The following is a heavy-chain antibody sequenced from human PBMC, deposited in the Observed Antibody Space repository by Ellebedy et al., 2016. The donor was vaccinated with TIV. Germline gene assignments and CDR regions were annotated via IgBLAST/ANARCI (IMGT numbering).Heavy chain of an antibody. CDR3: AKGRGGGSDSSAPRYYFDY. J-gene: IGHJ4*02. CDR2: ISHTGSRT. V-gene: IGHV3-23*01. D-gene: IGHD3-22*01. Sequence: PGGSLRLSCAASGFTFSNYAMSWVRQAPGKGLEWVSTISHTGSRTYYANSVEGRFIISRDNSKRTLYLQRNSLRAEDTAVYYCAKGRGGGSDSSAPRYYFDYWGLGTLVTVSS. CDR1: GFTFSNYA.